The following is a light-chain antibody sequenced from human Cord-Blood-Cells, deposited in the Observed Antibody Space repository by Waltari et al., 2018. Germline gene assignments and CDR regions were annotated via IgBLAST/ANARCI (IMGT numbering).Light chain of an antibody. J-gene: IGKJ4*01. V-gene: IGKV1-13*02. CDR1: QGISSA. Sequence: AIQLTQSPSSLSASVGDRVTITCRASQGISSALAWYQQKPGKAPKLLIYDASSLESGVPSRFSGSGSGTDFTLTISILQPEEFATYYCQQFNSYPPVTFGGGTKVESK. CDR3: QQFNSYPPVT. CDR2: DAS.